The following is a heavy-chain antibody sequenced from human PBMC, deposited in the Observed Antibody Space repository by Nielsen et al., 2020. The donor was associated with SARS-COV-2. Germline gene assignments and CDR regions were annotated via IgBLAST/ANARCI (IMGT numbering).Heavy chain of an antibody. CDR2: ISSSSSYI. D-gene: IGHD6-19*01. J-gene: IGHJ4*02. V-gene: IGHV3-21*01. CDR3: ARDIGSGWYELDY. Sequence: VRQAPGKGLEWVSSISSSSSYIYYADSVKGRFTISRDNAKNSLYLQMNSLRAEDTAVYYCARDIGSGWYELDYWGQGTLVTVSS.